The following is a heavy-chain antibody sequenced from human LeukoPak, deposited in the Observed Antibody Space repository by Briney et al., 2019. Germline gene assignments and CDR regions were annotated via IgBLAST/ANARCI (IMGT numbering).Heavy chain of an antibody. CDR1: GFTVSSNY. D-gene: IGHD3-22*01. Sequence: GGSLRLSCAASGFTVSSNYMSWVRQAPGKGLEWVSVIYSGGSTYYADSVKGRFTISRDNAKNTLYLQMNSLRAEDTAVYYCARAPYSSGRNYYFDSWGQGTPVTVSS. CDR2: IYSGGST. V-gene: IGHV3-66*01. CDR3: ARAPYSSGRNYYFDS. J-gene: IGHJ4*02.